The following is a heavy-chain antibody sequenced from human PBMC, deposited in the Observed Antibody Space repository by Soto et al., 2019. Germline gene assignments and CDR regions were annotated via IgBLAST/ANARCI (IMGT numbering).Heavy chain of an antibody. D-gene: IGHD6-19*01. CDR2: IIPIFGTA. Sequence: SVKVSCKASGGTFSSYAISWVRQAPGQGLEWMGGIIPIFGTANYAQKFQGRVTITADESTSTAYMELSSLRSEDTAVYYCARYYSQWLVPYAFDIWGQGTMVTVSS. CDR3: ARYYSQWLVPYAFDI. V-gene: IGHV1-69*13. J-gene: IGHJ3*02. CDR1: GGTFSSYA.